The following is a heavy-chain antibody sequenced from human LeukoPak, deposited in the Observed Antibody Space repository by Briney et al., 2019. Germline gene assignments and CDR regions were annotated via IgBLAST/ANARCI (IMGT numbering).Heavy chain of an antibody. V-gene: IGHV1-69*04. Sequence: SVKVSCKASGGTFSSYAISWVRQAPGQGLEWMGRIIPIHGIANYAQKFQGRVTITADESTSTAYMELSSLRSEDTAVYYCARGGYSSGWYYAFDIWGQGTMVTVSS. J-gene: IGHJ3*02. D-gene: IGHD6-19*01. CDR2: IIPIHGIA. CDR1: GGTFSSYA. CDR3: ARGGYSSGWYYAFDI.